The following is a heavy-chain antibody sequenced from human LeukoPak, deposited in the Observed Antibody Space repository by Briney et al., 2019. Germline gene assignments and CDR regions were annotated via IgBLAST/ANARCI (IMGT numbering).Heavy chain of an antibody. CDR1: GGTFSSYA. D-gene: IGHD3-22*01. V-gene: IGHV1-69*13. J-gene: IGHJ6*03. CDR2: IIPIFGTA. CDR3: ARVVDYYDSSGRSPKDNYYYYMDV. Sequence: SVKVSCKASGGTFSSYAISWVRQAPGQGLEWMGGIIPIFGTANYAQKFQGRVTITAVESTSTAYMELSSLRSEDTAVYYCARVVDYYDSSGRSPKDNYYYYMDVWGKGTTVTVSS.